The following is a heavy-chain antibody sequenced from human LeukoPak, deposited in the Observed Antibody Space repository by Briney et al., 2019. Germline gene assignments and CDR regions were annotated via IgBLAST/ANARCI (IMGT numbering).Heavy chain of an antibody. J-gene: IGHJ5*02. D-gene: IGHD3-16*02. CDR2: ISAYNGNT. Sequence: ASVKVFCKASGYTFTSYGISWVRQAPGQGLEWMGWISAYNGNTNYAQKLQGRVTMTTDTSTSTAYMELRSLRSDDTAVYYCARGMITFGGVIVSNWFDPWGQGTLVTVSS. V-gene: IGHV1-18*01. CDR1: GYTFTSYG. CDR3: ARGMITFGGVIVSNWFDP.